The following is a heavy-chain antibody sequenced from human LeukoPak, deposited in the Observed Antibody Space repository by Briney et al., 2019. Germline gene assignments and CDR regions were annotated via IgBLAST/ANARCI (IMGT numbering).Heavy chain of an antibody. D-gene: IGHD6-19*01. Sequence: GGSLGLSCAASGFTFSSYSMNWVRQAPGKGLEWVSSISSSSSYIYYADSVKGRFTISRDNAKNSLYLQMNSLRAEDTAVYYCARDDPSPGYSSGWPYFDYWGQGTLVTVSS. CDR1: GFTFSSYS. CDR2: ISSSSSYI. V-gene: IGHV3-21*01. CDR3: ARDDPSPGYSSGWPYFDY. J-gene: IGHJ4*02.